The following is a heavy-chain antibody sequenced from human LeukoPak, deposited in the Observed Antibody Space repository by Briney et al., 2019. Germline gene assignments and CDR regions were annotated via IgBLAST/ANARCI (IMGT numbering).Heavy chain of an antibody. D-gene: IGHD6-19*01. Sequence: PSETLSLACTVSGGSMSPYHWGWIRQPPGKGLEWTGYIYYSGSTNYNPSLKSRVTISVDTSKNQFSLKLSSVTAADTAIYYCARAVSGRFDYWGQGTLVTVSS. CDR1: GGSMSPYH. CDR3: ARAVSGRFDY. V-gene: IGHV4-59*08. J-gene: IGHJ4*02. CDR2: IYYSGST.